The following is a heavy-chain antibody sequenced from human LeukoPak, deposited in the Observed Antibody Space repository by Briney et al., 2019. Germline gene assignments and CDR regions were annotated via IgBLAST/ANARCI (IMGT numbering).Heavy chain of an antibody. CDR3: AKDRIAVAGTFFDY. J-gene: IGHJ4*02. CDR1: GFTFSSYA. Sequence: PGVYLRLSRAASGFTFSSYAMSWVRQAPGKGLEWVSAISGSGGSTYYADSVKGRFTISRDNSKNTLYLQMNSLRAEDTAVYYCAKDRIAVAGTFFDYWGQGTLVTVSS. V-gene: IGHV3-23*01. D-gene: IGHD6-19*01. CDR2: ISGSGGST.